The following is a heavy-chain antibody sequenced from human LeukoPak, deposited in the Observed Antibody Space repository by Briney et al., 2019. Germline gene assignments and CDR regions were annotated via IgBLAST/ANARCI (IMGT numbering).Heavy chain of an antibody. V-gene: IGHV1-2*02. Sequence: VKVSCKASGYTFTGYYMHWVRQAPGQGLEWMGWIDPNSGGTNYAQKFQGRVTMTRDTSISTAYMELSRLRSDDTAVYYCAVYCSGGSCYIPFDYWGQGTLVTVSS. J-gene: IGHJ4*02. CDR2: IDPNSGGT. CDR1: GYTFTGYY. D-gene: IGHD2-15*01. CDR3: AVYCSGGSCYIPFDY.